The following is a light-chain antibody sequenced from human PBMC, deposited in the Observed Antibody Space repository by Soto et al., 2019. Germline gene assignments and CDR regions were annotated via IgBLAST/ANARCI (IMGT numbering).Light chain of an antibody. J-gene: IGLJ2*01. CDR3: SSYTSSSTWV. Sequence: QAVLTQPASVSGSPGQSSTISCTGTSSDVGGYNYVSWYQQYPGKAPKLMIYDVSNRPSGVSNRFSGYKSGNTASLTISGLQAEDEADYYCSSYTSSSTWVFGGGTKLTVL. CDR1: SSDVGGYNY. V-gene: IGLV2-14*03. CDR2: DVS.